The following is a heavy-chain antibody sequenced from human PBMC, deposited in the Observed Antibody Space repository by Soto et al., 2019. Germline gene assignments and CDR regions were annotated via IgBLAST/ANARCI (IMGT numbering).Heavy chain of an antibody. Sequence: ASVKVSCKASGYTFTSYYMHWVRQAPGQGLEWMGIINPSGGSTSYAQKFQGRVTITRDTSTSTVYMELSSLRSEDTAVYYCARDRPIAVAGRFDYGMDVWGQGATVTVPS. CDR2: INPSGGST. D-gene: IGHD6-19*01. CDR3: ARDRPIAVAGRFDYGMDV. J-gene: IGHJ6*02. CDR1: GYTFTSYY. V-gene: IGHV1-46*01.